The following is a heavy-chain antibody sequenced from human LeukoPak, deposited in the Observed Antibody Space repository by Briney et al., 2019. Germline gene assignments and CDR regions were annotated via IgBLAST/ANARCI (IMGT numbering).Heavy chain of an antibody. V-gene: IGHV3-48*03. Sequence: GGSLRLSCAASGFTFSSYEMNWVRQAPGKGLEWVSYISSSGSTIYYADSVKGRFTISRDNAKNSLYLQMNSLRAEDTAVYYCARDEAEYSGSYDIWGQGTMVTVSS. J-gene: IGHJ3*02. CDR1: GFTFSSYE. CDR2: ISSSGSTI. D-gene: IGHD1-26*01. CDR3: ARDEAEYSGSYDI.